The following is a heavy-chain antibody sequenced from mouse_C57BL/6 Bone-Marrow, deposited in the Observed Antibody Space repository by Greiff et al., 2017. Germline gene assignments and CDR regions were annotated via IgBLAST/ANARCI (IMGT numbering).Heavy chain of an antibody. D-gene: IGHD2-14*01. Sequence: VQLQESGPELVRPGVSVKISCKGSGYTFTDYAMHGVKQSHEKSLEWIGVISTYYGDASYNQNLKDKATMTVYKSSSTAYMERARLTSEDSAVYYCARKKYRGRDYWGQGTTLTVSS. J-gene: IGHJ2*01. CDR2: ISTYYGDA. CDR3: ARKKYRGRDY. V-gene: IGHV1-67*01. CDR1: GYTFTDYA.